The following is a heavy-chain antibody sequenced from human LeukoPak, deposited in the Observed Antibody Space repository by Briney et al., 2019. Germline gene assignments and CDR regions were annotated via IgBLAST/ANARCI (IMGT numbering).Heavy chain of an antibody. J-gene: IGHJ4*02. CDR3: AKKGFDCSSTSCYPNFDY. Sequence: PGGSLRLSCAASGFTFSNYAMSWVRQAPGKGLEWVSAISGSGGSTYYADSVKGRFTISRDNSKNTLYLQMNSLRAEDTAVYYCAKKGFDCSSTSCYPNFDYWGQGTLVTVSS. CDR1: GFTFSNYA. V-gene: IGHV3-23*01. CDR2: ISGSGGST. D-gene: IGHD2-2*01.